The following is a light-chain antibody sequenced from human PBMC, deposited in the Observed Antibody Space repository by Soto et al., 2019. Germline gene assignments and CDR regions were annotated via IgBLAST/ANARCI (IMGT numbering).Light chain of an antibody. CDR3: SSYATSSPYV. J-gene: IGLJ1*01. Sequence: QSALTQPASVSGSLGQSITISCTGTSSDIGGYNYVSWYQQHPGKVPKLMIYDVTNRPSGVSNRFSGSKSGDTASLTISDLQAEDEADYYCSSYATSSPYVFGTGTKLTVL. CDR1: SSDIGGYNY. CDR2: DVT. V-gene: IGLV2-14*01.